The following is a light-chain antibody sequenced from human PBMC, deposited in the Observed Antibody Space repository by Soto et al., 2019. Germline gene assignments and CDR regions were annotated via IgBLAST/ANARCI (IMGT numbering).Light chain of an antibody. CDR2: EVS. J-gene: IGLJ1*01. V-gene: IGLV2-18*02. Sequence: QSALTQPPSVSGSPGQSVTISCTGTSSYVGSYNRVSWYQQPPGTAPKLMIYEVSNRPSGVPDRFSGSKSGNTASLTISGLQAEDEADYYCSSYRSSSTRVFGTGTKVTVL. CDR3: SSYRSSSTRV. CDR1: SSYVGSYNR.